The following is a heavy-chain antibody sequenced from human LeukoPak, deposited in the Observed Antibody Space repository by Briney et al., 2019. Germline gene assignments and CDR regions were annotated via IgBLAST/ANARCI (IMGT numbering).Heavy chain of an antibody. CDR1: GGSISSSSYY. J-gene: IGHJ6*03. Sequence: SETLSLTCTVSGGSISSSSYYWGWIRQPPGKGLEGIGSIYYSGSTYYNPSLKSRCTMSVDTSKNQFALSLSSVTAADTAVYYCARVKSGQQLAYFYYYMDVWGKGTTVTVSS. D-gene: IGHD6-13*01. CDR2: IYYSGST. CDR3: ARVKSGQQLAYFYYYMDV. V-gene: IGHV4-39*01.